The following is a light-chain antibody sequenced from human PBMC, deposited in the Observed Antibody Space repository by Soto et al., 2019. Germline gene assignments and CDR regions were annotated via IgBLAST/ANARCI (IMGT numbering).Light chain of an antibody. J-gene: IGKJ5*01. Sequence: DIVLPQSPGTLSLSHGEGATLSCVASQSVSSSYIAWYQQRPGQTPSLLIYGASTRATGIPDRFSGSGSGTHFTLTISRLEPGDFAVYYCQHFGGTTFTFGQGTRLEI. CDR3: QHFGGTTFT. V-gene: IGKV3-20*01. CDR1: QSVSSSY. CDR2: GAS.